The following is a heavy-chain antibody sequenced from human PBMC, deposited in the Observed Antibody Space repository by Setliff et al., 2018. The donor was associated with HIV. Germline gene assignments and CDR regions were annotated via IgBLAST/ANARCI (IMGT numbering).Heavy chain of an antibody. CDR2: IIPIFGTA. CDR1: GGTFSSYA. Sequence: GASVKVSCKASGGTFSSYAISWVRQAPGQGLEWMGGIIPIFGTANYAQKFQGRVTITTDESTSTAYMELSSLRSEDTAVYYCARVGYDSSGYYPRGAFYILGQGTMVTVSS. V-gene: IGHV1-69*05. D-gene: IGHD3-22*01. J-gene: IGHJ3*02. CDR3: ARVGYDSSGYYPRGAFYI.